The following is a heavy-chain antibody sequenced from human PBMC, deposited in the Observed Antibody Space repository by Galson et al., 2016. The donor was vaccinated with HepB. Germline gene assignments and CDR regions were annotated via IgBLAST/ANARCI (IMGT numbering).Heavy chain of an antibody. CDR2: IHSGGGA. J-gene: IGHJ4*02. Sequence: SLRLSCAASGFTVSGNYMNWVRQPPGKGPEWVSFIHSGGGAYYTHSVKGRFTISTDNSKNTLYLQMNSLRAEDTAVYYCASSGGFGSGTYYVYWGQGTLVTVSS. CDR1: GFTVSGNY. D-gene: IGHD3-10*01. CDR3: ASSGGFGSGTYYVY. V-gene: IGHV3-53*01.